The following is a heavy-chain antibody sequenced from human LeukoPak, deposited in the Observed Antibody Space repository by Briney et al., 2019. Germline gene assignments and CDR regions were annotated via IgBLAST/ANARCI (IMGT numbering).Heavy chain of an antibody. V-gene: IGHV4-59*01. J-gene: IGHJ2*01. Sequence: PSETLSLTCTVSGGSISSYYWSWIRQPPGMGLEWIGYIYYSGSTNYNPSLKNRVTISVDTSKDQFSLRLTSVTAADTAMYCCARSFLGDWYFDLWGRGTLVTVSS. CDR1: GGSISSYY. CDR2: IYYSGST. CDR3: ARSFLGDWYFDL. D-gene: IGHD1-26*01.